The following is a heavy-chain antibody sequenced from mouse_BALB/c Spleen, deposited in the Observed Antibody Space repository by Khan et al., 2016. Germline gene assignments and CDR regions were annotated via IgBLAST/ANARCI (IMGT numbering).Heavy chain of an antibody. CDR2: INADGSAI. D-gene: IGHD3-1*01. CDR3: MRYGGYCFDV. CDR1: GFIFSGFW. V-gene: IGHV11-2*02. Sequence: EVQLLETGGGLVKPGGSRGLSCEGSGFIFSGFWMSWVRQTPGKTLEWIGDINADGSAINYAPSIKDRFTIFRDNDNNTLYIQMNAVRSEDTATYFCMRYGGYCFDVWGAGTTVTVSA. J-gene: IGHJ1*01.